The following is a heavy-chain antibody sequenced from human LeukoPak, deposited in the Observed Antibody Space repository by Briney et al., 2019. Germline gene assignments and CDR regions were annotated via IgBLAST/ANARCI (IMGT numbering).Heavy chain of an antibody. V-gene: IGHV3-74*01. D-gene: IGHD3-22*01. Sequence: GGSLRLSCAASGFSFSFYWMHWVRQAPGKGPVWASRIKTDGSIADYADSVKGRFTISRDNAKNTLYLQMNSLRAEDTAVYYCASSRGYYVPFDYWGQGTLVTVSS. CDR3: ASSRGYYVPFDY. CDR2: IKTDGSIA. CDR1: GFSFSFYW. J-gene: IGHJ4*02.